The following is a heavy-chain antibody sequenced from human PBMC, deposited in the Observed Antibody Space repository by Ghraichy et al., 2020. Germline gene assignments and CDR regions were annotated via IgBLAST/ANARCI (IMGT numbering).Heavy chain of an antibody. D-gene: IGHD3-3*01. Sequence: ASVKVSCKASGYTFTGYYMHWVRQAPGQGLEWMGWINPNSGGTNYAQKFQGRVTMTRDTSISTAYMELSRLRSDDTGVYYCARDPHITIFGVVPREDYYYMDFWGKGTTFTVSS. V-gene: IGHV1-2*02. CDR2: INPNSGGT. CDR1: GYTFTGYY. J-gene: IGHJ6*03. CDR3: ARDPHITIFGVVPREDYYYMDF.